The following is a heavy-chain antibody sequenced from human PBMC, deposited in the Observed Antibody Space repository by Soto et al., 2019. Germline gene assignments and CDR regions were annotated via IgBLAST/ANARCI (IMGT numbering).Heavy chain of an antibody. CDR1: GFTVSSNY. D-gene: IGHD3-10*01. Sequence: GGSLRLSCAASGFTVSSNYMSWVRQAPGKGLEWVSVIYSGGSTYYADPVKGRFTISRHNSKNTLYLQMNSLRAEDTAVYYCARGDGDGSGSYPSSFDYGGQGTLVTVSS. V-gene: IGHV3-53*04. CDR2: IYSGGST. CDR3: ARGDGDGSGSYPSSFDY. J-gene: IGHJ4*02.